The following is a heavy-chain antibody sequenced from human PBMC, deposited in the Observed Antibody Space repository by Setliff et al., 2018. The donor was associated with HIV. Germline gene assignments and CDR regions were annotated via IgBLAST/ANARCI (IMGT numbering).Heavy chain of an antibody. Sequence: PSETLSLTCTVSGGSISTYYWSWIRQPPGKGLEWIGSIYFTGSSDNNPSLKSRVTLSVDTSKHQFSLKLSSVTAADTVVYYCARVQMAYAAFDVWGQGTMVTVS. V-gene: IGHV4-59*01. D-gene: IGHD4-17*01. CDR3: ARVQMAYAAFDV. J-gene: IGHJ3*01. CDR1: GGSISTYY. CDR2: IYFTGSS.